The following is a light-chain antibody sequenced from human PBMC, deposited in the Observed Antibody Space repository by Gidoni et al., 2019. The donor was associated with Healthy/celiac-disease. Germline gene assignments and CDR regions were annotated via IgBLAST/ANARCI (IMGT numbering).Light chain of an antibody. CDR3: QQYNSYLLT. J-gene: IGKJ4*01. V-gene: IGKV1-5*03. CDR2: KAS. Sequence: DIQMTQSPSTLSASVVDRVTITCRASQSISSWLAWYQQKPGNAPKLLIYKASSLESGVPSRFSGRGSGTEFTLTISSLQPDDFATYYCQQYNSYLLTFXGXTKVEIK. CDR1: QSISSW.